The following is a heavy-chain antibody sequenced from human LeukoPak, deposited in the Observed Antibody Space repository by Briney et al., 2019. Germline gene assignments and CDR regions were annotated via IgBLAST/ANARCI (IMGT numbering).Heavy chain of an antibody. CDR3: AREPDGYKGIDY. D-gene: IGHD5-24*01. CDR1: GYTFTGYY. V-gene: IGHV1-69*06. CDR2: IIPIFGTA. J-gene: IGHJ4*02. Sequence: SVKVSCKASGYTFTGYYMHWVRQAPGQGLEWMGGIIPIFGTANYAQKFQGRVTITADKSTSTAYMELSSLRSEDTAVYYCAREPDGYKGIDYWGQGTLVTVSS.